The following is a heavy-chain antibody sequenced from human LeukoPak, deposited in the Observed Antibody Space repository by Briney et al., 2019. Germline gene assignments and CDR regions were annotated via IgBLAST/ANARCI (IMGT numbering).Heavy chain of an antibody. CDR1: GGSISSGGYY. CDR2: IYYSGST. J-gene: IGHJ4*02. V-gene: IGHV4-31*03. CDR3: ARGVRSSGWHGPYYFDY. Sequence: SETLSLTCTVSGGSISSGGYYWSWIRQHPGKGLEWIGYIYYSGSTYYNPSLKSRVTISVDTSKNQFSLKLSSVTAADTAVYYCARGVRSSGWHGPYYFDYWGQGTLVTVSS. D-gene: IGHD6-19*01.